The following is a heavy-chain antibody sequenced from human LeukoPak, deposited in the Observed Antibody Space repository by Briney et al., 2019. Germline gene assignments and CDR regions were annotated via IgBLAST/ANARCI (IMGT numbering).Heavy chain of an antibody. CDR1: GGTFSSYA. D-gene: IGHD2-2*02. CDR2: IIPIFGTA. Sequence: SVKVSCKASGGTFSSYAISWVRQAPGQGLEWMGGIIPIFGTANYAQKFQGRVTITADESTSTAYMELSSLRSEDTAVYYCVRDLVVPAAILGWFDPWGQGTLVTVSS. V-gene: IGHV1-69*13. J-gene: IGHJ5*02. CDR3: VRDLVVPAAILGWFDP.